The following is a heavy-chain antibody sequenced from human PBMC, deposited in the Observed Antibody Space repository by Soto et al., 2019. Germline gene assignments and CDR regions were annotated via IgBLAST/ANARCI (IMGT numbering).Heavy chain of an antibody. J-gene: IGHJ6*02. CDR2: INHSGST. D-gene: IGHD6-19*01. CDR3: ARGRMRYSSGWYYYYYGMDV. CDR1: GGSFGGYY. V-gene: IGHV4-34*01. Sequence: PSETLSLTCAVYGGSFGGYYWSWIRQPPGKGLEWIGEINHSGSTNYNPSLKSRVTKSVDTSKNQFSLKLSSVTAADTAVYYCARGRMRYSSGWYYYYYGMDVWGQGTTVTVSS.